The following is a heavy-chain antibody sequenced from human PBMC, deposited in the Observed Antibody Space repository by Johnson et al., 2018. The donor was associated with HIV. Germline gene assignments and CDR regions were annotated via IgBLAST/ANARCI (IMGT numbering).Heavy chain of an antibody. D-gene: IGHD2-2*01. J-gene: IGHJ3*02. Sequence: VQLVESGGGLVQPGGSLRLSCAASGFTFSSYDIHWVRQGTGKGLEWVSAIGTAGDTYYAGSVQGRFTIPRENAKNSLYLQMNSLRAEDTAVYYCAKGGYCSSTSCSLDDAFDIWGQGTMVTVSS. CDR1: GFTFSSYD. CDR3: AKGGYCSSTSCSLDDAFDI. CDR2: IGTAGDT. V-gene: IGHV3-13*01.